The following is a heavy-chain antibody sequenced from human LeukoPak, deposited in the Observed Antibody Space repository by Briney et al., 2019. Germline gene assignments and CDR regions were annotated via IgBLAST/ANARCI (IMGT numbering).Heavy chain of an antibody. CDR2: IYYSGST. CDR3: ARTGSYSSGWYDY. J-gene: IGHJ4*02. CDR1: GGSISDYY. Sequence: SETLSLTCTVSGGSISDYYWNWIRQPPGKGLEWIGYIYYSGSTNYNPSLKSRVTISVDTSKNQFSLKLSSVTAADTAVYYCARTGSYSSGWYDYWGQGTLVTVSS. V-gene: IGHV4-59*01. D-gene: IGHD6-19*01.